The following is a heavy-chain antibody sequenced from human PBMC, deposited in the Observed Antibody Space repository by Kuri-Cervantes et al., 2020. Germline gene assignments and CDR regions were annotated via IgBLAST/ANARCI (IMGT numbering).Heavy chain of an antibody. D-gene: IGHD1-14*01. CDR1: GGSISSGGYS. J-gene: IGHJ4*02. CDR2: IYHSGST. Sequence: LRLSCAVSGGSISSGGYSWSWIRQPPGKGLEWIGYIYHSGSTYYNPSLKSRVTLSLDGSKNQVSLKLSSVTAADTAVYYCARDPRGARGRPQANDYWGQGTLVTVSS. V-gene: IGHV4-30-2*01. CDR3: ARDPRGARGRPQANDY.